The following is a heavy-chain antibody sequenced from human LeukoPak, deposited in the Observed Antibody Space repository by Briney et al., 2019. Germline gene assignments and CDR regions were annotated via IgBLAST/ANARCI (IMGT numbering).Heavy chain of an antibody. V-gene: IGHV3-20*04. CDR2: INWNGGST. J-gene: IGHJ6*02. CDR1: GFTFDDYG. CDR3: AKDISSYYYYGMDV. Sequence: GGSLRLSCAASGFTFDDYGMSWVRQAPGKGLEWVSGINWNGGSTGYADSVKGRFTISRDNAKNSLYLQMNSLRAEDTALYYCAKDISSYYYYGMDVWGQGTPVTVSS. D-gene: IGHD3-9*01.